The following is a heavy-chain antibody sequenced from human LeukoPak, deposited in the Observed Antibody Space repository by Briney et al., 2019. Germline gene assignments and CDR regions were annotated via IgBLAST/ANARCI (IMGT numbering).Heavy chain of an antibody. V-gene: IGHV4-59*01. J-gene: IGHJ6*03. CDR1: GGSISSYY. Sequence: PSETLSLTCTVSGGSISSYYWSWLRQPPGKGLEWLGYIYYSGSTSYNPSLKSRVTISVDTSKNQFSLKLSSVTAADTAVYYCARAAYYDFWSGHAGYYYYYYMDVWGKGTTVTVSS. CDR2: IYYSGST. D-gene: IGHD3-3*01. CDR3: ARAAYYDFWSGHAGYYYYYYMDV.